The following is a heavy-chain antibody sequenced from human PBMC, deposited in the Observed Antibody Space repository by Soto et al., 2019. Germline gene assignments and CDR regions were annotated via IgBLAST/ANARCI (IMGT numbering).Heavy chain of an antibody. Sequence: GASVKVSCKASGYTFTSYYMHWVRQAPGQGLEWMGIINPSGGSTSYAQKFQGRVTMTRDTSTSTVYMELSSLRSEDTAVYYCARDVVRVPIPAAMAFDIWGQGTMVTVSS. CDR3: ARDVVRVPIPAAMAFDI. D-gene: IGHD2-2*01. CDR1: GYTFTSYY. V-gene: IGHV1-46*03. J-gene: IGHJ3*02. CDR2: INPSGGST.